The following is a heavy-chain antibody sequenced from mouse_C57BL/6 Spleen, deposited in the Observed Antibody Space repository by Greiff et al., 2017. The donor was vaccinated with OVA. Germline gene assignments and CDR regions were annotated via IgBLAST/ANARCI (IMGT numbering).Heavy chain of an antibody. J-gene: IGHJ3*01. V-gene: IGHV5-4*01. Sequence: VQLKESGGGLVKPGGSLKLSCAASGFTFSSYAMSWVRQTPEKRLEWVATISDGGSYTYYPDNVKGRFTISRDNAKNNLYLQMSHLKSEDTAMYYCAREDYDYGTFAYWGQGTLVTVSA. CDR2: ISDGGSYT. CDR1: GFTFSSYA. CDR3: AREDYDYGTFAY. D-gene: IGHD2-4*01.